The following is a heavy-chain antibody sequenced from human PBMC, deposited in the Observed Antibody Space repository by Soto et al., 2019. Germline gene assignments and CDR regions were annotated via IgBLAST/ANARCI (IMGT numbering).Heavy chain of an antibody. Sequence: GASVKVSCKASGGTFSSYTISWVRQAPGQGLEWMGRIIPILGIANYAQKFQGRVTITADKSTSTAYMELSSLRSEDTAVYYCASQGGDIVLVPAAHGHYYGMDVWGQGTTVTVSS. J-gene: IGHJ6*02. CDR2: IIPILGIA. V-gene: IGHV1-69*02. CDR1: GGTFSSYT. CDR3: ASQGGDIVLVPAAHGHYYGMDV. D-gene: IGHD2-2*01.